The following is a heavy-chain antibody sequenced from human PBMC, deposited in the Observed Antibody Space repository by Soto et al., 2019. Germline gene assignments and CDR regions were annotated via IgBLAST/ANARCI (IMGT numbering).Heavy chain of an antibody. CDR3: SRGSWDDVSGHYYMDV. V-gene: IGHV4-34*01. CDR2: INHSGST. Sequence: PSETLSLTFAVYGGSFSGYYWSWIRQPPGKGLEWIGEINHSGSTNYNPSLKSRVTISVDTSKNQFSLKLSSVTAADTAVYYCSRGSWDDVSGHYYMDVWGKGTTVT. J-gene: IGHJ6*03. CDR1: GGSFSGYY. D-gene: IGHD3-3*01.